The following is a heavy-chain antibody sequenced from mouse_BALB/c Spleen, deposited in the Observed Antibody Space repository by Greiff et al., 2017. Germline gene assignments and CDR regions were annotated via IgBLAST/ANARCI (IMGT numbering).Heavy chain of an antibody. Sequence: QVQLQQSGPELVKPGASVRISCKASGYTFTSYYIHWVKQRPGQGLEWIGWIYPGNVNTKYNEKFKGKATLTADKSSSTAYMQLSSLTSEDSAVYFCARERRGYFDVWGAGTTVTVSS. CDR1: GYTFTSYY. J-gene: IGHJ1*01. CDR3: ARERRGYFDV. V-gene: IGHV1S56*01. CDR2: IYPGNVNT.